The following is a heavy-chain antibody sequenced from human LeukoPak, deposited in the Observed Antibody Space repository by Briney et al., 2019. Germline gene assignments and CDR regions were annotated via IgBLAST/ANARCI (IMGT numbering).Heavy chain of an antibody. D-gene: IGHD5-18*01. J-gene: IGHJ4*02. CDR1: GGSISSHY. CDR2: LFDSVNT. CDR3: ATIKRGSIFGYFDF. V-gene: IGHV4-59*11. Sequence: SETLSLTCTVSGGSISSHYWSWIRQPPGKGLEWIAYLFDSVNTKDSPSLQSRLTLSADTSKNQFSLRLSSVTAADTAVYYCATIKRGSIFGYFDFWGQGIKVTVSS.